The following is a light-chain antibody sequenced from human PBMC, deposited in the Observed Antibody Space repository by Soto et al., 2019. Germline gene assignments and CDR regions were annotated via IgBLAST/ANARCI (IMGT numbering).Light chain of an antibody. CDR3: QQRSNLPPT. Sequence: FLTQSTTTLSFSPGERATLSCRASQSVSSYLAWYQQKPGQAPRLLIYDASNRATGIPARFSGSGSGTDFTLTISSLEPEDFAVYYCQQRSNLPPTFGGGAKVDIK. J-gene: IGKJ4*01. CDR2: DAS. V-gene: IGKV3-11*01. CDR1: QSVSSY.